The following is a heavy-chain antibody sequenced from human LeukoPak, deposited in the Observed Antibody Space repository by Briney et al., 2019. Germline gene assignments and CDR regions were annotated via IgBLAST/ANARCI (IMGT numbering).Heavy chain of an antibody. CDR1: GYIFTVYY. CDR3: ARAPRTVYGDYSNDY. Sequence: GASVKVSCTASGYIFTVYYMHWVRQAPGQELGWVGRINPNSGGTNYAQKFQGRVTMTRDTSISTAYTELSSLRSEDTATYYCARAPRTVYGDYSNDYWGQGTLVTVSS. D-gene: IGHD4-17*01. CDR2: INPNSGGT. J-gene: IGHJ4*02. V-gene: IGHV1/OR15-1*01.